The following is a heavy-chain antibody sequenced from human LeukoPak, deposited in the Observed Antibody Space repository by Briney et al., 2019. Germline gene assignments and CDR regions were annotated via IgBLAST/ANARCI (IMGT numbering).Heavy chain of an antibody. CDR1: GGTFSSYA. Sequence: SVKVSCKASGGTFSSYAISWVRQAPGQGLEWMGRIIPTLGIANYAQKFQGRVTITADKSTSTAYMELSSLRSEDTAVYYCARDRVNYYDSSGPEYYFDYWGQGTLVTVSS. D-gene: IGHD3-22*01. J-gene: IGHJ4*02. CDR3: ARDRVNYYDSSGPEYYFDY. CDR2: IIPTLGIA. V-gene: IGHV1-69*04.